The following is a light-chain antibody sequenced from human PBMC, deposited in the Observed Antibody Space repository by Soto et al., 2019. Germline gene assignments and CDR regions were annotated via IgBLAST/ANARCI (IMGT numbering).Light chain of an antibody. Sequence: ELVMTQSPATLSASPGERATLSCRASQSVITNVAWYQQKPGQAPRLLIYGASTRATGIPARFSGSGSGTEFTLTISSLQSEDFAVYYCQRCIHWPMYTFGQGTKVEIK. CDR1: QSVITN. V-gene: IGKV3-15*01. CDR3: QRCIHWPMYT. CDR2: GAS. J-gene: IGKJ2*01.